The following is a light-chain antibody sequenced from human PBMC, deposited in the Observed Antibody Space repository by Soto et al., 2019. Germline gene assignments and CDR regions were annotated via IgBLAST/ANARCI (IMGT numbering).Light chain of an antibody. CDR3: CSHAGDNTYV. J-gene: IGLJ1*01. CDR1: SSDTAGYNY. V-gene: IGLV2-8*01. Sequence: QSVLTQPASVSGSPGQSITISCTGTSSDTAGYNYVSWYQQYPGKAPKLIIYEVTKRPSEVPDRFSGSKSGNTASLTVSGLQAEDEADYFCCSHAGDNTYVFGTGTKLTVL. CDR2: EVT.